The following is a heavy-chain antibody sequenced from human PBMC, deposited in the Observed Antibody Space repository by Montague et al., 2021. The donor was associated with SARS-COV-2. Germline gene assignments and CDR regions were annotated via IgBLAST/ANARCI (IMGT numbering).Heavy chain of an antibody. J-gene: IGHJ4*02. V-gene: IGHV4-34*01. CDR3: ARGALPGGNYEFSRGYFTSPLDY. Sequence: SETLSLTCAVYGGSFSGYYWSWIRQPPGKGLEWIGEVKDSGSTNYIPSLKSRVAISIDTSKNQFSLTLRSVTAADTAVYFCARGALPGGNYEFSRGYFTSPLDYWGQGTLVTVSS. CDR1: GGSFSGYY. CDR2: VKDSGST. D-gene: IGHD3-3*01.